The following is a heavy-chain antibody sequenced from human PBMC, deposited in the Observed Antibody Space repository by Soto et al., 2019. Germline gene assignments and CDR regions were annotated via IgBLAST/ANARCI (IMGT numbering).Heavy chain of an antibody. Sequence: GGSLRLSCAASGFTFSSYAMSWVRQAPGKGLEWVSTISGSGGGTYYADSMKGRFTISRDNSKNTLYLQMYSPRVEDTAVYYCARESDHWGQGTLVTVSS. CDR3: ARESDH. J-gene: IGHJ4*02. V-gene: IGHV3-23*01. CDR2: ISGSGGGT. CDR1: GFTFSSYA.